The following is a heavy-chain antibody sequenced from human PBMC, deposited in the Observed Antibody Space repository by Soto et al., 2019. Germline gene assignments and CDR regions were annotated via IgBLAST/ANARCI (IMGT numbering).Heavy chain of an antibody. J-gene: IGHJ4*02. Sequence: GGSLRLSCSGSGFTFTTYGLHWVRQAPGKGLEWVAAISYDGSNEYYADSVKGRFTISRDYSKKMLYLQMDSLRPEDTAVYYCAKDGAPRYCTRSSCHPAGAYWGQGTLVTVA. CDR1: GFTFTTYG. D-gene: IGHD2-15*01. V-gene: IGHV3-30*18. CDR3: AKDGAPRYCTRSSCHPAGAY. CDR2: ISYDGSNE.